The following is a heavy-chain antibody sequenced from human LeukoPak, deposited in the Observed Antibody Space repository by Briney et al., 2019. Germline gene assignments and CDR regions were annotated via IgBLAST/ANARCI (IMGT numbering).Heavy chain of an antibody. CDR1: GGSFSGYY. V-gene: IGHV4-34*01. CDR2: INHSGST. CDR3: ARIAYDALDSYYYGMDV. D-gene: IGHD3-3*01. J-gene: IGHJ6*02. Sequence: SETLSLTCAVYGGSFSGYYWSWIRQPPGKGLGWIGEINHSGSTNYNPSLKSRVTISVDTSKNQFSLKLSSVTAADTAMYYCARIAYDALDSYYYGMDVWGQGTTVTVSS.